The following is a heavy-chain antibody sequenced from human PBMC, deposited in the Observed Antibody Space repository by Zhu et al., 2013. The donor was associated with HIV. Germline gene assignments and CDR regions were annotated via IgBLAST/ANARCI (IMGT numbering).Heavy chain of an antibody. CDR3: GRHHNSGYYSYFDY. CDR1: GGTFVNYV. CDR2: IIPIFGTA. Sequence: QVQLVQSGAEVKRPGSSVRVSCEASGGTFVNYVISWVRQAPGQGLEWMGGIIPIFGTANYAQKFQGRVTITADESTSTAYMELSSLRSEDTAVYYCGRHHNSGYYSYFDYWGQGTLVTVSS. J-gene: IGHJ4*02. V-gene: IGHV1-69*01. D-gene: IGHD3-22*01.